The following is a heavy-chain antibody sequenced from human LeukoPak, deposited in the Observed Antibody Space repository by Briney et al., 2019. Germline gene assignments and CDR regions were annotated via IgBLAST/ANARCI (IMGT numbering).Heavy chain of an antibody. Sequence: ASVTVSCKASGYTFTSYYMHWVRQAPGQGLEWMGIINPSGGSTSYAQKFQGRVTITRDTSTSTVYMELSSLRSEDTAVYYCSRGGGLFSSSWETLGGFAFWGKGTMVTVSS. J-gene: IGHJ3*01. CDR3: SRGGGLFSSSWETLGGFAF. CDR1: GYTFTSYY. V-gene: IGHV1-46*01. D-gene: IGHD6-13*01. CDR2: INPSGGST.